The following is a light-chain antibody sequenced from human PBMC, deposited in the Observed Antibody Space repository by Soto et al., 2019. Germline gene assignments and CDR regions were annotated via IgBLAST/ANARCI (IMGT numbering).Light chain of an antibody. CDR1: QSVSSY. V-gene: IGKV3-11*01. Sequence: EIVLTQSPATLSLSPGERATLSCRASQSVSSYLTWYQQKPGQAPRFLIYDASNRATGIPARFSGSGSGTDFTFTISSLEPEDFAVYYCQQRNYWPRTFGQGTKVEIK. J-gene: IGKJ1*01. CDR3: QQRNYWPRT. CDR2: DAS.